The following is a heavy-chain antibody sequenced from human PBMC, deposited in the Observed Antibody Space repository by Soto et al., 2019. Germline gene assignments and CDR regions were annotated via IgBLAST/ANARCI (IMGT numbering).Heavy chain of an antibody. CDR1: GGSFSGYY. CDR3: ARDLRMTTLYYYYGMDV. J-gene: IGHJ6*02. Sequence: SETLSLTCAVYGGSFSGYYWSWIRQPPGKGLEWIGEINHSGSTNYNPSLKSRVTISVDTSKNQFSLKLSSVTAADTAVYYCARDLRMTTLYYYYGMDVWGQGTTVTVSS. D-gene: IGHD4-4*01. CDR2: INHSGST. V-gene: IGHV4-34*01.